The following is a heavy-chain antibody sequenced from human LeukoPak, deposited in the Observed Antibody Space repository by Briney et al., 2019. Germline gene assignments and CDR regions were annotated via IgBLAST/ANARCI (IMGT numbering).Heavy chain of an antibody. Sequence: GGSLRLSCAASGFTFSKDDFHWVRQAPGKGLEWVSVISYDGSYKYYADFVKGRFTISRDNSRNTLYVQLNSLRPEDTAVYYCARGGGAPTNFFDYWGQGTLVTVSS. CDR2: ISYDGSYK. J-gene: IGHJ4*02. CDR3: ARGGGAPTNFFDY. D-gene: IGHD3-16*01. V-gene: IGHV3-30*03. CDR1: GFTFSKDD.